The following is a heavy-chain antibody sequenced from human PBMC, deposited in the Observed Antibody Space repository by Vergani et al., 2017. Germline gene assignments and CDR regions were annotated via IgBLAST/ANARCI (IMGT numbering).Heavy chain of an antibody. D-gene: IGHD1-1*01. Sequence: LEESGGGSVKPGGSLRLSCAASGFKFSDHYMSWIRQAPGKGLEWVSHISPGASTVSYTDSVTGRFTVSRDNDNNSLTLFFTILRVEDTAVYYCAKNPGISTTRHYYAMDVWGQGTTVTVSS. CDR1: GFKFSDHY. CDR3: AKNPGISTTRHYYAMDV. J-gene: IGHJ6*02. V-gene: IGHV3-11*04. CDR2: ISPGASTV.